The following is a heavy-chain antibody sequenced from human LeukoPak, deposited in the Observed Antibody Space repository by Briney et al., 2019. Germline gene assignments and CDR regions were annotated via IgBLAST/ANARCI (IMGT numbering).Heavy chain of an antibody. Sequence: SETLSLTCTVSGGSISSSSHYWGWIRQPPGKGLEWIGSIYNSGRTYYNPSLKSRVTISVDTSKNQFSLKLSSMTAADTAVYYCARHNPRITMVRGEGKLDYWGQGTLVTVSS. D-gene: IGHD3-10*01. CDR2: IYNSGRT. CDR1: GGSISSSSHY. J-gene: IGHJ4*02. CDR3: ARHNPRITMVRGEGKLDY. V-gene: IGHV4-39*01.